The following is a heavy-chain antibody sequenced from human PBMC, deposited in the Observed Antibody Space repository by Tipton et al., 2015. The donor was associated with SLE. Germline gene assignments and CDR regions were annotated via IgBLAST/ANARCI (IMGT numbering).Heavy chain of an antibody. J-gene: IGHJ5*02. V-gene: IGHV4-38-2*02. Sequence: TLSLTCTVSGYSISSSYYWGWIRQPPGKGLEWIGSIYHSGSTFYNPSLKSRVTISVDTSKNQFSLKLSSVTAADTAVYYCAREFITWFDPWGQGTLVTVSS. D-gene: IGHD3-22*01. CDR2: IYHSGST. CDR1: GYSISSSYY. CDR3: AREFITWFDP.